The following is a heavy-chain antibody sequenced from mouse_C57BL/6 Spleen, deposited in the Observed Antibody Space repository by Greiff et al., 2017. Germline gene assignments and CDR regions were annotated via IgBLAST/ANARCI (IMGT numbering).Heavy chain of an antibody. CDR3: TCNPRFAY. CDR2: IDPENGDT. D-gene: IGHD2-1*01. V-gene: IGHV14-4*01. J-gene: IGHJ3*01. CDR1: GFNIKDDY. Sequence: VQLQQSGAELVRPGASVKLSCTASGFNIKDDYMHWVKQRPEQGLEWIGWIDPENGDTEYASKFQGKATITADTSSNTAYLELSSLTSEDTAVYYCTCNPRFAYWGQGTLVTVSA.